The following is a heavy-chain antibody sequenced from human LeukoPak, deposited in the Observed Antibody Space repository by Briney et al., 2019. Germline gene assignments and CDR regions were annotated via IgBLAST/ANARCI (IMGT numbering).Heavy chain of an antibody. J-gene: IGHJ4*02. Sequence: GGSLRLSCAASGFVFTNAWMHWVRQAPGKGLEWVGRIQSKSDGGTRRYAAPVKDRFIISRDDAQNTLFLQMNSLQTEDTAVYYCATDSRLGGDFDLGDYWGQGTPVAVSS. V-gene: IGHV3-15*07. CDR2: IQSKSDGGTR. CDR3: ATDSRLGGDFDLGDY. D-gene: IGHD2-21*02. CDR1: GFVFTNAW.